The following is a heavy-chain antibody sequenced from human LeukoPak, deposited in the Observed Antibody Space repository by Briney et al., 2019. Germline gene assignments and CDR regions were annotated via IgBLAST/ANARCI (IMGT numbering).Heavy chain of an antibody. CDR2: ISSSGSTI. D-gene: IGHD5-12*01. Sequence: PGGSLRLSCAASGFTFSSYEMNWVRQAPGKGLEWVSYISSSGSTIYYADSVKGRFTISRDNAKNSLYLQMNSLRAEDTAVYYCARYGGYHDFDYWGQGTLVTVSS. CDR3: ARYGGYHDFDY. CDR1: GFTFSSYE. V-gene: IGHV3-48*03. J-gene: IGHJ4*02.